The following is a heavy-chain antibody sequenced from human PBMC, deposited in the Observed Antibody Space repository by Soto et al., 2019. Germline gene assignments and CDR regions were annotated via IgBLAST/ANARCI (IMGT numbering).Heavy chain of an antibody. J-gene: IGHJ4*02. CDR3: ARHARHLEWLQPFDY. CDR2: IIPMFGTP. CDR1: GGTVSNYP. Sequence: QVQLVQSGAEVKEPGSSVKVSCTASGGTVSNYPISWVRQAPGQGLEWMGGIIPMFGTPNYALKFQGRVTITADESTGTAYLELSSLRYDDTAVYYCARHARHLEWLQPFDYWGQGALVTASS. V-gene: IGHV1-69*01. D-gene: IGHD3-3*01.